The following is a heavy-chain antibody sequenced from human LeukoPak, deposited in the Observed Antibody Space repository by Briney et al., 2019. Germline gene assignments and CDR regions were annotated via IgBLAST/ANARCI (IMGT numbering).Heavy chain of an antibody. J-gene: IGHJ4*02. CDR2: ISSSSSTI. V-gene: IGHV3-48*01. D-gene: IGHD3-3*01. CDR1: GFTFSSYG. CDR3: ARVELLFGVATPDY. Sequence: PERSLRLSCAASGFTFSSYGMHWVRQAPGKGLEWVSYISSSSSTIYYADSVKGRFTISRDNAKNSLYLQMNSLRAEDTAVYYCARVELLFGVATPDYWGQGTLVTVSS.